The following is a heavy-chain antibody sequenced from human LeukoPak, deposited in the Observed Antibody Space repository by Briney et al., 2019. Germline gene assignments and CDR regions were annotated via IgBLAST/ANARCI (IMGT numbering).Heavy chain of an antibody. CDR3: AKGYLFGLGSPIDY. CDR1: GFTFSTYA. Sequence: GGSLRLSCAAPGFTFSTYAMNWVRQAPGKGLEWVSAIVGSGGSTTGTTYYADSVKGRFTISRDNSKITLFLQMNRLRAEDTAVYYCAKGYLFGLGSPIDYWGQGTLVTVSS. D-gene: IGHD3-10*01. J-gene: IGHJ4*02. V-gene: IGHV3-23*01. CDR2: IVGSGGSTTGTT.